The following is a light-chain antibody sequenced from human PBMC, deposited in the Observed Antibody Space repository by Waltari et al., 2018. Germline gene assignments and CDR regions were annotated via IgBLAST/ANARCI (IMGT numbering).Light chain of an antibody. CDR2: DND. Sequence: QSVLTQPPSVSASPGQKVTISCSASFSTIGITSVAWYQQFPETAPKLLIYDNDKRPSGIPDRFSGSKSATSATLGITGLQTGDEADYYCGTWDSSLNSGAFGGGTKVTVL. CDR1: FSTIGITS. CDR3: GTWDSSLNSGA. J-gene: IGLJ3*02. V-gene: IGLV1-51*01.